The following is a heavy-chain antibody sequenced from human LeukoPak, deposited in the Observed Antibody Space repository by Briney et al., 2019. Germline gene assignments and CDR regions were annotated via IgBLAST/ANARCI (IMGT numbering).Heavy chain of an antibody. CDR1: GGSFSGYY. D-gene: IGHD3-9*01. V-gene: IGHV4-34*01. J-gene: IGHJ6*03. CDR2: IYHSGST. Sequence: SETLSLTCAVYGGSFSGYYWGWIRQPPGKGLEWIGSIYHSGSTYYNPSLKSRVTISVDTSKNQFSLKLSSVTAADTAVYYCARTVLRYFYYYYMDVWGKGTTVTVSS. CDR3: ARTVLRYFYYYYMDV.